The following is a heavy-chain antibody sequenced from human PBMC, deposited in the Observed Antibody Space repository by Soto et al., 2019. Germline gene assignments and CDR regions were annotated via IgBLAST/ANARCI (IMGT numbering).Heavy chain of an antibody. J-gene: IGHJ3*02. Sequence: ASVKVSCKASGYTFTNYYMHWVRQAPGQGLEWMGIINPSGGSTRYAQKLQGRVTMTTDTSTSTAYMELRSLRSDDTAVYYCARDGVLWFGEHDAFDIWGQGTMVPVAS. D-gene: IGHD3-10*01. CDR3: ARDGVLWFGEHDAFDI. CDR2: INPSGGST. CDR1: GYTFTNYY. V-gene: IGHV1-46*01.